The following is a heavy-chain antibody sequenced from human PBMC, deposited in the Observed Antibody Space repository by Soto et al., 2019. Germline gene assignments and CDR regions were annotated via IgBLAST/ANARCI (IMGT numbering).Heavy chain of an antibody. J-gene: IGHJ3*02. CDR3: ARAYGHYDLSAFDI. Sequence: SETLSLTCTVSGGSVSSGSYYWSWIRQPPGKGLEWIGYIYYRGSTNYNPSLKSRVTISVDTSKNQFSLELSSVTAADTAVYYCARAYGHYDLSAFDIWGQGTMVTVSS. D-gene: IGHD4-17*01. V-gene: IGHV4-61*01. CDR2: IYYRGST. CDR1: GGSVSSGSYY.